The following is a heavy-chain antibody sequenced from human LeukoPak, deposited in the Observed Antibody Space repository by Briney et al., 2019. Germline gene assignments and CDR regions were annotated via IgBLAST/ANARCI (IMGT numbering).Heavy chain of an antibody. CDR1: GGSISSGGYY. J-gene: IGHJ3*02. Sequence: PSETLSLTCTVSGGSISSGGYYWSWIRQHPGKGLEWIGYIYYSGSTYYNPSLKSRVTISVDTSKNQFSLKLSSVTAADTAVYYCAREPLPAAIKGDAFDIWGQGTMVTVSS. CDR3: AREPLPAAIKGDAFDI. D-gene: IGHD2-2*02. CDR2: IYYSGST. V-gene: IGHV4-31*03.